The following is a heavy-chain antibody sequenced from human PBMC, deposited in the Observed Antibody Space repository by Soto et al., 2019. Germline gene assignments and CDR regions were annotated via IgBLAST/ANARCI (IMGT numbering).Heavy chain of an antibody. CDR2: IYYSGST. CDR1: GGSISSYY. Sequence: PSETLSLTCTVSGGSISSYYWSWIRQPPGKGLEWIGYIYYSGSTNYNPSLKSRVTISVDTSKNQFSLKLSSVTAADTAVYYCARVITMVRGVIIGWFDPWGQGTLVTAPQ. J-gene: IGHJ5*02. CDR3: ARVITMVRGVIIGWFDP. D-gene: IGHD3-10*01. V-gene: IGHV4-59*01.